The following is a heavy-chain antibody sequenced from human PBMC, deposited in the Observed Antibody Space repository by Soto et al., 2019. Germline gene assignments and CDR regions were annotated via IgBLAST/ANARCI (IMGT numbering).Heavy chain of an antibody. D-gene: IGHD3-22*01. J-gene: IGHJ5*02. CDR1: AFTFSSSW. Sequence: EVQLVESGGGLVQPGGSLRLSCAASAFTFSSSWMSWVRQAPGKGLEWVANIKQDASETYYVDSVKGRFTISRDNAKNSLYLQMNSLRAEDTAVYYCAGDYYDTTGGFDPWGQGTLVTVSS. CDR2: IKQDASET. V-gene: IGHV3-7*01. CDR3: AGDYYDTTGGFDP.